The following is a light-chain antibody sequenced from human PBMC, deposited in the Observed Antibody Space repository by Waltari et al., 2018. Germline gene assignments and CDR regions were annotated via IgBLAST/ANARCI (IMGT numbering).Light chain of an antibody. J-gene: IGLJ2*01. V-gene: IGLV1-40*01. CDR1: WSNIGAGYD. Sequence: QSVLTQPPSASGAPGQRVTISCTGSWSNIGAGYDVHWYQQLPGKAPTLLVYGVNTRPPGVPDRFFGSKSGTSASLAIPGLQPEDEADYYCQSYDTKVGVVFGGGSKLTVL. CDR2: GVN. CDR3: QSYDTKVGVV.